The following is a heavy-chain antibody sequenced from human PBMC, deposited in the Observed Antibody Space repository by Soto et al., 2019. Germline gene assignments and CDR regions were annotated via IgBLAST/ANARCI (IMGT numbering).Heavy chain of an antibody. CDR1: GFTFSSYS. V-gene: IGHV3-48*01. CDR3: SRYSGSAATFGNYYYMDV. Sequence: QSGGSLRLSCAASGFTFSSYSMNWVRQAPGKGLEWVSYISSSSSTIYYADSVKGRFTISRDNAKNSLYLQMNSLRAEDTAVYYFSRYSGSAATFGNYYYMDVWGKGTTVTVSS. J-gene: IGHJ6*03. D-gene: IGHD2-2*01. CDR2: ISSSSSTI.